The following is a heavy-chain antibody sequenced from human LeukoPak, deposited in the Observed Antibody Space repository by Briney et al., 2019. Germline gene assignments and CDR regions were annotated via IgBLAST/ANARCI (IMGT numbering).Heavy chain of an antibody. CDR2: VNHRGDT. CDR3: ARGPTISETGYFDY. V-gene: IGHV4-34*01. J-gene: IGHJ4*03. CDR1: GGSFSAYY. Sequence: KPSETLSLTCAVYGGSFSAYYWSWIRQSPGKGLQWIAEVNHRGDTNYNPSVKGRVTISVDTSKNQFSLKVTSLTAADTAVYYCARGPTISETGYFDYWGQGTLVTVS. D-gene: IGHD1-1*01.